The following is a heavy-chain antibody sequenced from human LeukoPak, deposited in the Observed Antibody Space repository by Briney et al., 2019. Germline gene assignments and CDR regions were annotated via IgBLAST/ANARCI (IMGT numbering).Heavy chain of an antibody. CDR1: GVTFSSDG. CDR2: ISGSGGSR. V-gene: IGHV3-23*01. D-gene: IGHD3-3*02. J-gene: IGHJ4*02. Sequence: PGXSLRLSCADSGVTFSSDGMRWGGQAPGKGLEWVSAISGSGGSRYNADSVKGPFPISRDNSKNTLYLQMNSLRAEDTAVYYCAKAANPFAQHLYSWGQGTLVTVSS. CDR3: AKAANPFAQHLYS.